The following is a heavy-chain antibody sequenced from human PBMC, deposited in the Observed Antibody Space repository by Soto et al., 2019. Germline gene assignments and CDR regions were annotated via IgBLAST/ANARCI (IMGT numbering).Heavy chain of an antibody. CDR2: IYYSGST. V-gene: IGHV4-59*01. J-gene: IGHJ5*02. CDR3: ARDASVLGSIWFGLDP. D-gene: IGHD3-10*01. CDR1: CGSISSYY. Sequence: PSETLSLTCTVSCGSISSYYWSWIRQPPGKGLEWIGHIYYSGSTNYNPSLKSRVTISVDTSKNQFSLELSSVTAADTAVYYCARDASVLGSIWFGLDPWGQGTLVTVSS.